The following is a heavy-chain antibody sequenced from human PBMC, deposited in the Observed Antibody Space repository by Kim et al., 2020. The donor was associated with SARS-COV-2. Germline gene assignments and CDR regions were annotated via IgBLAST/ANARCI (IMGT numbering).Heavy chain of an antibody. CDR1: GFTFSSYA. D-gene: IGHD2-21*02. CDR2: IWYDGSNK. J-gene: IGHJ4*02. CDR3: AKQDSCGGDCYSVYFDY. Sequence: GGSLRLSCAASGFTFSSYAMHWVRQAPGKGLEWVAVIWYDGSNKYYADSVKGRFTISRDNSKNTLYLQMNSLRAEDTAVYYCAKQDSCGGDCYSVYFDYWGQGTLVTVSS. V-gene: IGHV3-33*06.